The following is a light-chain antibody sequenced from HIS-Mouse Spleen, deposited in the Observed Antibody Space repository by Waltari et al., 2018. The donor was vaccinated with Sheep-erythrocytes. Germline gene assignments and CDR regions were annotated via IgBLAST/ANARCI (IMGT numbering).Light chain of an antibody. Sequence: QSALTQPPSASGSPGQSVTISCTGTSSDVGGYNSVSWYQQHPGKAPKLMIYEVSKRPSGVPDRFSGSKSDNTASLTVSGLQAEDEADYYCSSYTSSSTQVFGGGTKLTVL. CDR1: SSDVGGYNS. J-gene: IGLJ3*02. CDR2: EVS. V-gene: IGLV2-8*01. CDR3: SSYTSSSTQV.